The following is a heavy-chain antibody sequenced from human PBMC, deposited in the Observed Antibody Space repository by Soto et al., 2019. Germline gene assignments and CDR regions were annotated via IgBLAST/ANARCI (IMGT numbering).Heavy chain of an antibody. CDR2: IIPIFGTA. CDR3: ARDHHGGNSFAFDI. J-gene: IGHJ3*02. CDR1: GGTFSSYA. V-gene: IGHV1-69*13. D-gene: IGHD2-21*02. Sequence: SVKVSCKASGGTFSSYAISWVRQAPGQGLEWMGGIIPIFGTANYAQKFQGRVTITADESTSTAYMELSSLRSEDTAVYYCARDHHGGNSFAFDIWGQGTMVTVSS.